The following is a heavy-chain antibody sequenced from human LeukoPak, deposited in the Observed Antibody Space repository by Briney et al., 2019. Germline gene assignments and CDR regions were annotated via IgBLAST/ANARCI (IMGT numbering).Heavy chain of an antibody. D-gene: IGHD4-17*01. J-gene: IGHJ6*03. V-gene: IGHV1-18*01. Sequence: EASVKVSCKASGYTFTSYGISWVRQAPGQGLEWMGWISAYNGNTNYAQKLQGRVTMTTDTSTSTAYMELRSLRSDDTAVYYCARVFTDGDQRSYYYYYMDVWGKGTTVTISS. CDR2: ISAYNGNT. CDR3: ARVFTDGDQRSYYYYYMDV. CDR1: GYTFTSYG.